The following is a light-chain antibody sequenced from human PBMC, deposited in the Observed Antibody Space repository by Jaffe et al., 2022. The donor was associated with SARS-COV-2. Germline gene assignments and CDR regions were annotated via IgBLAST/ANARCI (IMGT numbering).Light chain of an antibody. V-gene: IGLV1-51*01. CDR2: DND. J-gene: IGLJ2*01. CDR3: GTWDSSLSAGV. CDR1: SSNIANNF. Sequence: QSVLTQPPSVSAAPGQTVSISCSGSSSNIANNFVSWYQQLPGTAPQLLIYDNDKRPSGIPDRFSGSKSGTSATLGITGLQTGDEADYYCGTWDSSLSAGVFGGGTKLTVL.